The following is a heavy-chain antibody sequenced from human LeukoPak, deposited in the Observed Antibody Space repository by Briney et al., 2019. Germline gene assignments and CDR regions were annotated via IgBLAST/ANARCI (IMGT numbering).Heavy chain of an antibody. D-gene: IGHD3-10*02. CDR2: VNHSGST. CDR3: ARDLGSGTPDY. CDR1: GGSFSGNY. J-gene: IGHJ4*02. V-gene: IGHV4-34*01. Sequence: SETLSLTCAVFGGSFSGNYWNWIRQPPGKRLEWIGEVNHSGSTNYNPSLKSRVTISVDKSKNQFSLKLSSVTAADTAVYYCARDLGSGTPDYWGQGTLVTVSS.